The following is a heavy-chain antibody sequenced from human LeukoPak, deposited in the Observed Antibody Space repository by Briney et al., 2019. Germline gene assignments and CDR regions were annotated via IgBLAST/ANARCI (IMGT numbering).Heavy chain of an antibody. CDR2: INHRGST. J-gene: IGHJ4*02. Sequence: SETLSLTCAVYGGSFSGYYWSWIRQPPGKGLEWIGEINHRGSTNYNPSLKSRVTISLDTSKNQFSLKLSSATAADTAVYYCARGPYYDSSGYSVVWGQGTPVTVSS. CDR1: GGSFSGYY. D-gene: IGHD3-22*01. CDR3: ARGPYYDSSGYSVV. V-gene: IGHV4-34*01.